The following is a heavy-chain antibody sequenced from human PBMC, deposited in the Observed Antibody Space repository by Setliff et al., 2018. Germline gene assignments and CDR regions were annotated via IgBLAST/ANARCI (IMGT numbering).Heavy chain of an antibody. J-gene: IGHJ4*02. CDR2: ISPHNGNT. CDR1: GYTFTDFG. D-gene: IGHD3-10*01. CDR3: SRLVRFCTRIVCQRLSGDGY. Sequence: ASVKVSCKASGYTFTDFGVSWVRQAPGQGLEWVGWISPHNGNTYYAPKFQGTVLMTADTSTTTAYLELRSLRSDDTAVYYCSRLVRFCTRIVCQRLSGDGYWGQGTLVTVSS. V-gene: IGHV1-18*01.